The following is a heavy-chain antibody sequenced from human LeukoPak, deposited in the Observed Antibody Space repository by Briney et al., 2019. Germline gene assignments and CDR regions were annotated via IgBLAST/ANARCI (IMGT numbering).Heavy chain of an antibody. CDR1: GFILNDAW. V-gene: IGHV3-15*01. CDR2: IKRKTDGGTT. CDR3: TTDTRRVVVPK. D-gene: IGHD2-15*01. Sequence: PGGSLRLSCAASGFILNDAWMSWVRQAPGKGLEWVGRIKRKTDGGTTDYAAPVKGRSTISRDDSKTSLYLQMNNLKTEDTAVYYCTTDTRRVVVPKWGQGTLVTVSS. J-gene: IGHJ4*02.